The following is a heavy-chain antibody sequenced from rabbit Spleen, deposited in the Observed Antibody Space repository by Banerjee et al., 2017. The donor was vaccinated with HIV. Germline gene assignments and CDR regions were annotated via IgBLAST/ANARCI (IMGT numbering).Heavy chain of an antibody. Sequence: QEQLVESGGGLVQPGGSLKLSCKASGFDFSSYGVSWVRQAPGKGLEWIGYIDPVFGITYYANWVNGRFTLSSHNAQNTLFLQLNSLTAADTATYFCAKTGHADVTYSTEDWWLWGPGTLVTVS. D-gene: IGHD6-1*01. V-gene: IGHV1S47*01. CDR1: GFDFSSYG. CDR3: AKTGHADVTYSTEDWWL. CDR2: IDPVFGIT. J-gene: IGHJ4*01.